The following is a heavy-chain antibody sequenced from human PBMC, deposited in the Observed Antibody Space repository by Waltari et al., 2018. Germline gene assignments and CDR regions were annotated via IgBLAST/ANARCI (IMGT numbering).Heavy chain of an antibody. J-gene: IGHJ6*02. D-gene: IGHD2-15*01. CDR3: TFGTVVYYGMDV. Sequence: QVQLVQSGAEVKKPGASVKVSCKVSGYTLTELSMHWLRQAPGKGLEWMGGVDPEDGETIDAQKFQGRVTMTEDTSTDTAYMELSSLRSEDTAVYYCTFGTVVYYGMDVWGQGTTVTVSS. V-gene: IGHV1-24*01. CDR1: GYTLTELS. CDR2: VDPEDGET.